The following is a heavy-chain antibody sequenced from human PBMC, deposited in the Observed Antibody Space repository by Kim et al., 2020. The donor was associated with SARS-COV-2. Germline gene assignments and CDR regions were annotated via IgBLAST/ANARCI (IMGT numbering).Heavy chain of an antibody. CDR2: ISSSSSYI. CDR3: PRFPDSSGWNRSYYGMDV. CDR1: GFTFSSYS. V-gene: IGHV3-21*01. Sequence: GGSLRLSCAASGFTFSSYSMNWVRQAPGKGLEWVSSISSSSSYIYYADSVKGRFTTSRDNAKNSLYLQMNSLGAEDTAVSDCPRFPDSSGWNRSYYGMDVWRQGTTVTVSS. J-gene: IGHJ6*02. D-gene: IGHD6-19*01.